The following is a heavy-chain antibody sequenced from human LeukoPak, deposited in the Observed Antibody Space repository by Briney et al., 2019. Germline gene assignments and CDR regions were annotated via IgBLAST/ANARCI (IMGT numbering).Heavy chain of an antibody. D-gene: IGHD3-10*02. Sequence: PGGSLRLSCAASGFTFSSYAMSWVRQAPGKGLEWVSAFSGSGGGTYYADSVKGRFTISRDNAKNSLYLQMNSLRAEDTAVYYCAELGITMIGGAWGKGTTVTISS. V-gene: IGHV3-23*01. CDR2: FSGSGGGT. CDR3: AELGITMIGGA. J-gene: IGHJ6*04. CDR1: GFTFSSYA.